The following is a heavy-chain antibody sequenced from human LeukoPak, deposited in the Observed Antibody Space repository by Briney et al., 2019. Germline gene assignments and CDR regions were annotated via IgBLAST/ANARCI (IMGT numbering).Heavy chain of an antibody. Sequence: SETLSLTCTVSGGSISSYYWSWIRQPPGKGLEWIGYIYYSGSTNYNPSLNGRVSISRDTSNNFFSLRLRSVTAADTAVYFCARGRVSSSTWYSTYYYFFYMDFWGKGTTVTVSS. D-gene: IGHD4-11*01. V-gene: IGHV4-59*01. CDR2: IYYSGST. CDR3: ARGRVSSSTWYSTYYYFFYMDF. CDR1: GGSISSYY. J-gene: IGHJ6*03.